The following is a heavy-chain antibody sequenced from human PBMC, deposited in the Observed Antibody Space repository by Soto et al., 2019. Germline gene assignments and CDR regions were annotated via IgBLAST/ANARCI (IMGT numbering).Heavy chain of an antibody. J-gene: IGHJ4*02. Sequence: SVKVSCKASGGTLNNYAINWVRQAPGQGLEWMGGILPVSAPPDYAQKFQGRVSVTADHSTSTVYMELSRLKSDDTAVYFCATDSNYDVSNSFWGQGTLVTVSS. CDR3: ATDSNYDVSNSF. D-gene: IGHD3-3*01. V-gene: IGHV1-69*13. CDR2: ILPVSAPP. CDR1: GGTLNNYA.